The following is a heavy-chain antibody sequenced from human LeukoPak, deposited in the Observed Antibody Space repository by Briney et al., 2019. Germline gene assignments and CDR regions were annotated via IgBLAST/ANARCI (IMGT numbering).Heavy chain of an antibody. Sequence: PGRSLRLSCAASGFTFSSYGMHWVRQAPGKGLEWVAIISYDGRNKYYADSVKGRFTISRDNSKNPLYLQMNSLRAEDTAVYHCAKDYGDSTGYYGMDVWGQGTTVAVSS. CDR2: ISYDGRNK. CDR3: AKDYGDSTGYYGMDV. J-gene: IGHJ6*02. D-gene: IGHD4-17*01. V-gene: IGHV3-30*18. CDR1: GFTFSSYG.